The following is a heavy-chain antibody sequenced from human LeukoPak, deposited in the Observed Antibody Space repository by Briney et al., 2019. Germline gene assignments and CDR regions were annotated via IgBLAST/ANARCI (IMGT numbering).Heavy chain of an antibody. CDR1: GGSISSGGYS. CDR2: IYRSGST. V-gene: IGHV4-30-2*01. CDR3: ARVYSYGKYNWFDP. D-gene: IGHD5-18*01. J-gene: IGHJ5*02. Sequence: SQTLSLTCAVSGGSISSGGYSWSWIRQPPGKGLEWIGYIYRSGSTYYNPSLKSRVTISVDRSKNQFSLKLSSVTAADTAVYYCARVYSYGKYNWFDPWGQGTLVTVSS.